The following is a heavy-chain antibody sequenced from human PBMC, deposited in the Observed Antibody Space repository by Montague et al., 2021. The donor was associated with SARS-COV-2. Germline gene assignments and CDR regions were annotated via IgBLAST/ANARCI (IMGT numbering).Heavy chain of an antibody. CDR1: GGSISSSSYY. V-gene: IGHV4-39*07. CDR2: IYYSGST. D-gene: IGHD6-13*01. Sequence: SETLSPTCTVSGGSISSSSYYWGWIRQPPGKGPEWIGSIYYSGSTYYXPSLKSRVTISVDTSKNQFSLKLSSVTAADTAVYYCARVGRQQLVRLSGMDVWGQGTTVAVSS. J-gene: IGHJ6*02. CDR3: ARVGRQQLVRLSGMDV.